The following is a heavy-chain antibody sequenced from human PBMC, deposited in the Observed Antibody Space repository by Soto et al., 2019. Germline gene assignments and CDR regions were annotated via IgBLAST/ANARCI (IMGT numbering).Heavy chain of an antibody. V-gene: IGHV3-23*01. Sequence: EVQLLESGGGLVQPGGSLRLSCAASGFTFSSYAMSWVRQAPGKGLEWVSAISGSGGSTYYADSVKGRVTISRENSKNSLYRIMNRRRAEDTAVYYCAKFLSTTESYYYYYGMDVWGQGTTVTVSS. J-gene: IGHJ6*02. CDR1: GFTFSSYA. CDR2: ISGSGGST. CDR3: AKFLSTTESYYYYYGMDV. D-gene: IGHD4-4*01.